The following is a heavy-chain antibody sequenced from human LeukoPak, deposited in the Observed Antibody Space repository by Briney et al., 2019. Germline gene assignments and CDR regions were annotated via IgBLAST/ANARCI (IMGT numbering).Heavy chain of an antibody. J-gene: IGHJ5*02. V-gene: IGHV4-34*01. CDR1: GGSFSGYY. D-gene: IGHD6-19*01. CDR2: IYYSGST. Sequence: PSETLSLTCAVYGGSFSGYYWSWIRQPPGKGLEWIGSIYYSGSTYYNPSLKSRVTISVDTSKNQFSLKLSSVTAADTAVYYCARHLGTSPDIAVAAWFDPWGQGTLVTVSS. CDR3: ARHLGTSPDIAVAAWFDP.